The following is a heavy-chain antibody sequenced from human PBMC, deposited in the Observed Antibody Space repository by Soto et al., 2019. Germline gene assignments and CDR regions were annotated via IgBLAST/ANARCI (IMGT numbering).Heavy chain of an antibody. CDR1: GGSISSDDYS. V-gene: IGHV4-30-2*01. CDR3: AVLIFGVVSCMDV. CDR2: IYHSGST. D-gene: IGHD3-3*01. Sequence: SETLSLTCAVSGGSISSDDYSWSWIRQPPGKGLEWIGFIYHSGSTYYNPSLKSRVAISLDRSKNQFSLRLSSVTAADTAVYYCAVLIFGVVSCMDVWCQATTGTVFS. J-gene: IGHJ6*02.